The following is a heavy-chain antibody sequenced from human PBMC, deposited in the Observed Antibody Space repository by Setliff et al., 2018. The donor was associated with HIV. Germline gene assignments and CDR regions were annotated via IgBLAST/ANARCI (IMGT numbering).Heavy chain of an antibody. J-gene: IGHJ4*02. CDR2: IYYSGST. Sequence: SETLSLTCTVSGGSISSSSYYWGWIRQPPGKGLEWIGNIYYSGSTYYNPSLKSRVTISVATSKNQFSLKVTSVTAADTAVYYCAKDQGTTVTTWDHWGQGTLVTVSS. CDR1: GGSISSSSYY. V-gene: IGHV4-39*02. CDR3: AKDQGTTVTTWDH. D-gene: IGHD4-4*01.